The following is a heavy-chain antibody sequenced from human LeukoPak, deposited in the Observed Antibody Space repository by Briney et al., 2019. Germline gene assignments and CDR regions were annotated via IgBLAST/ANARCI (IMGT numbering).Heavy chain of an antibody. Sequence: GGSLRLSCAASGFTFSSYGMHWVRQAPGKGLEWVAFIGYDGSNKYYADSVKGRFTISRDNSKNTLYLQMNSLRAEDTAVYYCAKDPRVGVPAIDYWGQGTLVTVSS. CDR1: GFTFSSYG. V-gene: IGHV3-30*02. D-gene: IGHD3-16*01. CDR2: IGYDGSNK. CDR3: AKDPRVGVPAIDY. J-gene: IGHJ4*02.